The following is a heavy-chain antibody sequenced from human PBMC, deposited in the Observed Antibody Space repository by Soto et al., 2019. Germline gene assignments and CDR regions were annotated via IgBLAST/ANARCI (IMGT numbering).Heavy chain of an antibody. CDR1: GFTFSSYA. V-gene: IGHV3-23*01. J-gene: IGHJ3*02. Sequence: GGSLRLSCAASGFTFSSYAMSWVRQAPGKGLEWVSAISGSGGSTYYADSVKGRFTISRDNSKNTLYLQMNSLRAEDTAVYYCAKTYYYDSSGYYLADAFDIWGQGTMFPVSS. CDR2: ISGSGGST. D-gene: IGHD3-22*01. CDR3: AKTYYYDSSGYYLADAFDI.